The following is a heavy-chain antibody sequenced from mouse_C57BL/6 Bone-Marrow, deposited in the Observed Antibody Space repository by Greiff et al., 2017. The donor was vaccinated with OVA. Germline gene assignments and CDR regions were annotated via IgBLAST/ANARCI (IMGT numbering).Heavy chain of an antibody. CDR3: ARTYYSLYYAMDY. CDR1: GFTFTDYY. Sequence: EVKLVESGGGLVQPGGSLSLSCAASGFTFTDYYMSWVRQPPGKALEWLGFIRNKANGYTTEYSASVKGRFTISRDNSQSILYLQMNALIAEDSASYYCARTYYSLYYAMDYWGQGTSVTVSS. D-gene: IGHD2-12*01. CDR2: IRNKANGYTT. J-gene: IGHJ4*01. V-gene: IGHV7-3*01.